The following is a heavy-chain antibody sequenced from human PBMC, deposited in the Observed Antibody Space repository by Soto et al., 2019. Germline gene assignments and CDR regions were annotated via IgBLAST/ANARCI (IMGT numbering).Heavy chain of an antibody. CDR1: GYTFTTHG. CDR3: ARDLGYCRSGTCYREWVDP. V-gene: IGHV1-18*01. J-gene: IGHJ5*02. CDR2: VRGDNGHT. D-gene: IGHD2-15*01. Sequence: QVQLVQSGAEVKKPGASVKVSCKASGYTFTTHGISWVRQVPGQGLEWMGWVRGDNGHTNYAQSLQGRVTMTTDTSTHTAYMELRSLRSDDTAVYYCARDLGYCRSGTCYREWVDPWGQGTLVTVSS.